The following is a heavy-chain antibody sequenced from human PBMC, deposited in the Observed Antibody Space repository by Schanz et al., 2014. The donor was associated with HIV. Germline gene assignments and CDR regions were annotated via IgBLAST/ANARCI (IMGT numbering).Heavy chain of an antibody. CDR3: ARGTYYGSGSYTLDY. CDR1: GYTFSNYA. Sequence: QVQLVQSGAEVKKPGASVKVSCQTSGYTFSNYAIGWVRQAPGQGLEWMAWVNAYNGNIKYAQKIQDRVSMTTDTSTSTAYMELRSLRSDDTAVYYCARGTYYGSGSYTLDYWGQGTLVTVSS. D-gene: IGHD3-10*01. CDR2: VNAYNGNI. V-gene: IGHV1-18*01. J-gene: IGHJ4*02.